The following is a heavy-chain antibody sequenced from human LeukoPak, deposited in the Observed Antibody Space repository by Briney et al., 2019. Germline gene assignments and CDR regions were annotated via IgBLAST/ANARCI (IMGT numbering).Heavy chain of an antibody. CDR2: IYTSGST. V-gene: IGHV4-4*07. Sequence: PSETLSLTCTVSGGSISSYYWSWIRQPAGKGLEWIGRIYTSGSTNYNPSLKSRVTMSVDTSKNQFSLKLSSVTAAVTAVYYCASVGLLGPAAMNYWGQGTLVTVSS. CDR1: GGSISSYY. J-gene: IGHJ4*02. CDR3: ASVGLLGPAAMNY. D-gene: IGHD2-2*01.